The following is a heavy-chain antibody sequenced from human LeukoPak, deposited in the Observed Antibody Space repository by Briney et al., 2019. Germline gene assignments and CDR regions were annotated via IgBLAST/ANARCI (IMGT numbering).Heavy chain of an antibody. D-gene: IGHD3-22*01. CDR1: GFTFSSYA. J-gene: IGHJ4*02. V-gene: IGHV3-23*01. Sequence: GGSLRLSCAASGFTFSSYAMSWVRQAPGKGLEWVSAISGSGGSTYYADSVKGRFTISRDNSKNTLYLQMNSLRAEDTAVYYCATNYDSSGYYEFNGLDYWGQGTLVTVSS. CDR3: ATNYDSSGYYEFNGLDY. CDR2: ISGSGGST.